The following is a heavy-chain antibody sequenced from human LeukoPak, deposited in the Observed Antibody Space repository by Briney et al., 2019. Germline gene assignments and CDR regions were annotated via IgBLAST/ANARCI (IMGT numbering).Heavy chain of an antibody. D-gene: IGHD3-10*01. CDR2: IYYSGST. J-gene: IGHJ3*02. CDR1: GGSISSYS. Sequence: SGPTLIHPSEPLSLTCTVSGGSISSYSWSWIRQPPGKVLEWIGYIYYSGSTNYNPSLKSRVTISVDTSKNQFSLKLSSVTAADTAVYYCARDLLLWFGEKGAFDIWGQGTMVTVSS. CDR3: ARDLLLWFGEKGAFDI. V-gene: IGHV4-59*01.